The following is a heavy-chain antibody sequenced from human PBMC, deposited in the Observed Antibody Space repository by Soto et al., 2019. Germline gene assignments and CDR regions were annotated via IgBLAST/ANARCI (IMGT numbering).Heavy chain of an antibody. CDR3: ARGQLWLNY. CDR2: IYYSGST. D-gene: IGHD5-18*01. V-gene: IGHV4-59*12. CDR1: GGSISSYY. Sequence: SETLSLTCTVSGGSISSYYWSWIRQPPGKGLEWIGNIYYSGSTNYNPSLRSRVTISIDPSNNQFSLKLSSVTAADTAVYYCARGQLWLNYWGQGTLVTVSS. J-gene: IGHJ4*02.